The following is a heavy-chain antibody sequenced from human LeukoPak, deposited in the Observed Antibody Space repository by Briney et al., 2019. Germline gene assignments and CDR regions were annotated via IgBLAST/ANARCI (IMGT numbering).Heavy chain of an antibody. Sequence: SGPALVKPTQTLTLTCTFSGFSLSTPEMCVTWIRQPPGKALEWLARIDWDDDKFYSPSLRTRLTISKDTPKNQVVLRMTNMDPVATATYYGARMTPDPPSFDSWGQGALITVSS. V-gene: IGHV2-70*17. J-gene: IGHJ4*02. CDR1: GFSLSTPEMC. CDR3: ARMTPDPPSFDS. CDR2: IDWDDDK.